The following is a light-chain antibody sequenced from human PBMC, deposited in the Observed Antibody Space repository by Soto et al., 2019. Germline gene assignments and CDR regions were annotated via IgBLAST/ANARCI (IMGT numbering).Light chain of an antibody. V-gene: IGLV2-11*01. CDR3: CSYAGSPYV. J-gene: IGLJ1*01. CDR1: SSDVGGYNY. CDR2: DVS. Sequence: QSALTQPRSVSAYPGQSVAISCTGTSSDVGGYNYVSWYQQHPGKAPKLMIYDVSKRPSGVPDRFSGSKSGNTASLTISGLQAEDEADYYCCSYAGSPYVFGTGTKLTVL.